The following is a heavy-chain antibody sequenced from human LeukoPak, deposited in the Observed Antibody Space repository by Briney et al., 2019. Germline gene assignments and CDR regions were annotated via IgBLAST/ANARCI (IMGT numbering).Heavy chain of an antibody. Sequence: SETLSLTCTVSGGSFTTHYWSWIRQPPVRGLEWVRYISYIGNTNSKPSLKSQVTRSIDTAKNEVSLMLPSVTAADTAVYYCASDSISMKAFDAWGQGTMVTVSS. V-gene: IGHV4-59*11. CDR3: ASDSISMKAFDA. J-gene: IGHJ3*01. D-gene: IGHD3-22*01. CDR1: GGSFTTHY. CDR2: ISYIGNT.